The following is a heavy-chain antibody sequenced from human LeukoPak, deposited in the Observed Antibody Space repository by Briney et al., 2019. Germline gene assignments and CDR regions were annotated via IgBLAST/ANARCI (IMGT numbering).Heavy chain of an antibody. CDR2: IYYSGST. CDR3: AREIHYYDGSGEGLYYFDY. V-gene: IGHV4-59*01. Sequence: SETLSLTCTVSGGSISRYYWSWIRQPPGKGLEWIGYIYYSGSTNYNPSLKSRVTISVDTSKNQFSLKLSSVTAADTAVYYCAREIHYYDGSGEGLYYFDYWGQGTLVTVSS. CDR1: GGSISRYY. D-gene: IGHD3-22*01. J-gene: IGHJ4*02.